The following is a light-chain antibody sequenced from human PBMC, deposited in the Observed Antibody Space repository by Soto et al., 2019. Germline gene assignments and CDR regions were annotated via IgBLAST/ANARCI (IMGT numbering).Light chain of an antibody. Sequence: QSALTQPASVSGSPGQSITISCTGTSSDVGGYDHVSWYQHHPGKAPKVMIYEVSYRPSGVSNRFSGSKSGNTASLTISGLQAEDEADYYCSSYTSSSTLGVFGGGTKLNVL. CDR3: SSYTSSSTLGV. V-gene: IGLV2-14*01. J-gene: IGLJ2*01. CDR1: SSDVGGYDH. CDR2: EVS.